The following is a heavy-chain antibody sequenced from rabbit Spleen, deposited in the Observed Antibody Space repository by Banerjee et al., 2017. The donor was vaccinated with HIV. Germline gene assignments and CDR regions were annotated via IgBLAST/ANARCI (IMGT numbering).Heavy chain of an antibody. Sequence: QEQLVESGGGLVQPEGSLTLTCKASGVSLNDKDVMCWVRQAPGKGLEWIACINIVTGRSVYARWAKGRFTMSRTSSTTVTLQMTSLTAADRAAYFCARDLVGVIGWNFYLWGQGTLVTVS. CDR1: GVSLNDKDV. CDR2: INIVTGRS. J-gene: IGHJ3*01. CDR3: ARDLVGVIGWNFYL. V-gene: IGHV1S45*01. D-gene: IGHD1-1*01.